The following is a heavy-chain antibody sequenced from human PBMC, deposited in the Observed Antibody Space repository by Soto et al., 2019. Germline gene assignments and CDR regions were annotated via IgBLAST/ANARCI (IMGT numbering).Heavy chain of an antibody. CDR2: INHSGST. D-gene: IGHD3-10*01. CDR3: ARGRLWITMVRGVKYFDY. CDR1: GGSFSGYY. J-gene: IGHJ4*02. V-gene: IGHV4-34*01. Sequence: SETLSLTCAVYGGSFSGYYWSWIRQPPGKGLEWIGEINHSGSTNYNPSLKSRVTISVDTSKNQFSLKLSSVTAADTAVYHCARGRLWITMVRGVKYFDYWGQGTLVTVSS.